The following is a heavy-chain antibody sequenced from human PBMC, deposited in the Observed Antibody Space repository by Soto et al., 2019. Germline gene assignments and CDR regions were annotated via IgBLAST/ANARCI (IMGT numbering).Heavy chain of an antibody. CDR1: GFSLTTSGVG. CDR2: IYWDDDK. CDR3: AHRVLRTVFGLVTTTAIYFDF. Sequence: QITLNESGPTVVRPTETLTLTCSFSGFSLTTSGVGVGWIRQSPGKAPEGLALIYWDDDKRYSASLKSRRTITKDNSKNQVVLTVSDLDPTDTATYYCAHRVLRTVFGLVTTTAIYFDFWGQGTPVAVSS. V-gene: IGHV2-5*02. D-gene: IGHD3-3*01. J-gene: IGHJ4*02.